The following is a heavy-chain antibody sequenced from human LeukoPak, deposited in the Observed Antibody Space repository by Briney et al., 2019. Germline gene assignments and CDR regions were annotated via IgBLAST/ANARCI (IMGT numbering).Heavy chain of an antibody. V-gene: IGHV3-30*02. Sequence: PGGSLRLSCAASGFTFSSYGMHWVRQAPGKGLEWVAFIRYDGSNKYYADSVKGRFTISRDNSKNTLYLQMNSLRAEDTAVYYCAKSTQAARPHDFDYWGQGTLVTVSS. CDR3: AKSTQAARPHDFDY. CDR2: IRYDGSNK. CDR1: GFTFSSYG. J-gene: IGHJ4*02. D-gene: IGHD6-6*01.